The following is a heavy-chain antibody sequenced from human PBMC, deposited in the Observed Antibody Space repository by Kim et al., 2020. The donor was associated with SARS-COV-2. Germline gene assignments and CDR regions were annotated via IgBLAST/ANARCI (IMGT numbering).Heavy chain of an antibody. Sequence: GGSLRLSCAASGFTFSSYGMHWVRQAPGKGLEWVAVIWYDGSNKYYADSVKGRFTISRDNSKNTLYLQMNSLRAEDTAVYYCVRDGITMVRGVIITYHYYYYGMDVWGQGTTVTVSS. V-gene: IGHV3-33*01. J-gene: IGHJ6*02. D-gene: IGHD3-10*01. CDR2: IWYDGSNK. CDR3: VRDGITMVRGVIITYHYYYYGMDV. CDR1: GFTFSSYG.